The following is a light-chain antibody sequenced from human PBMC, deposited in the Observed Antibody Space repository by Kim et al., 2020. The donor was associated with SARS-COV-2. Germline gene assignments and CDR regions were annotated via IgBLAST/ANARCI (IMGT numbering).Light chain of an antibody. CDR3: QSYDRSNPHWV. CDR2: EDN. CDR1: SGSIASNY. Sequence: NFMLTQPHSVSESPGKTVTISCTRSSGSIASNYVQWYQQRPGSAPTTVIYEDNQRPSGVPDRFSGSIDSSSNSASLTISGLKTEDVSDYYCQSYDRSNPHWVFGGGTQLTVL. V-gene: IGLV6-57*04. J-gene: IGLJ3*02.